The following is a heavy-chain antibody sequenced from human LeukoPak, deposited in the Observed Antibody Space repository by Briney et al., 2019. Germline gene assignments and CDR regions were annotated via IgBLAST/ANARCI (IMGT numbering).Heavy chain of an antibody. D-gene: IGHD6-6*01. CDR1: GGSISSGSHY. J-gene: IGHJ4*02. Sequence: PSQTLSLTCTVSGGSISSGSHYWTWIRQPAGKGLEYIGRAYSSGSTDSNPSLRSRLTMSVDTSKNQLSLKLTSVTAADTAVYYCATQPEYSSSPLDYWGQGTLVTVSS. CDR2: AYSSGST. V-gene: IGHV4-61*02. CDR3: ATQPEYSSSPLDY.